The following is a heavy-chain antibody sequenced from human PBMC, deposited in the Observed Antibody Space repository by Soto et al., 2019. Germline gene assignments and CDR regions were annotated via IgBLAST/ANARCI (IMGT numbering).Heavy chain of an antibody. J-gene: IGHJ6*02. Sequence: SEPLSRNCSVSGYSIRSAYYWGWIRQPPVKGLEWIGSIYHSGSTYYNPSLKSRVTISVDTSKNQFSLKLSSVTAADTAVYYCARAKRNDFWSGYLYGGMDVWGQGTTVTVSS. CDR2: IYHSGST. D-gene: IGHD3-3*01. CDR3: ARAKRNDFWSGYLYGGMDV. V-gene: IGHV4-38-2*02. CDR1: GYSIRSAYY.